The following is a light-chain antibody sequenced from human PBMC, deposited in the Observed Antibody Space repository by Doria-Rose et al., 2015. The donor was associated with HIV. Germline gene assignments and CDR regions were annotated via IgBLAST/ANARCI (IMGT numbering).Light chain of an antibody. J-gene: IGKJ1*01. CDR3: QQYGSTPPT. V-gene: IGKV3-20*01. CDR1: QSVTSNY. CDR2: GAS. Sequence: LSLSPGERATLSRRASQSVTSNYLAWYQQKPGQAPRLLIYGASSRVTGIPDRFSGSGSGTDFTLTISRLEPEDFAVYYCQQYGSTPPTFGQGTKVEIK.